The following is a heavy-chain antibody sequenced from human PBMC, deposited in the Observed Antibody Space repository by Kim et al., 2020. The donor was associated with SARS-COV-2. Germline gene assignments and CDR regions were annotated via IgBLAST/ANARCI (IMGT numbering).Heavy chain of an antibody. D-gene: IGHD3-10*01. CDR3: AKELQWFGELSAFDI. J-gene: IGHJ3*02. Sequence: DSVKGRFTISRDNSKNTLYLQMNSLRAEDTAVYYCAKELQWFGELSAFDIWGQGTMVTVSS. V-gene: IGHV3-23*01.